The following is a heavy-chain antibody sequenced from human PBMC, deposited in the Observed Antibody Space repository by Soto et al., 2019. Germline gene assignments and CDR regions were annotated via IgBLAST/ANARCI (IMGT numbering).Heavy chain of an antibody. J-gene: IGHJ6*02. CDR1: GYTFNNYA. V-gene: IGHV1-3*01. CDR3: ASSYCISTSCPPYYGMDV. CDR2: INAGNGNT. D-gene: IGHD2-2*01. Sequence: ASVKVSCTASGYTFNNYAMHWVRQAPGQRLEWMGWINAGNGNTKYSQKFQGRVTITRDTSASTAYMELSSLRSEDTAVYYCASSYCISTSCPPYYGMDVWGQGTTVTVSS.